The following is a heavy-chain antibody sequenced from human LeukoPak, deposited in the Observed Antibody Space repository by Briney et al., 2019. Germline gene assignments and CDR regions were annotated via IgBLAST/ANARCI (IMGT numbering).Heavy chain of an antibody. V-gene: IGHV4-30-4*08. J-gene: IGHJ5*02. D-gene: IGHD2-2*01. CDR3: ARDRGYCSSTSCYSWFDP. CDR2: IYYSGST. Sequence: PSQTLSLTCTVSGGSISSGDYYWSWIRQPPGKGLEWIGYIYYSGSTYYNPSLKSRVTISVDTSKNPSTLKLSSVTAADTAVYYCARDRGYCSSTSCYSWFDPWGQGTLVTVSS. CDR1: GGSISSGDYY.